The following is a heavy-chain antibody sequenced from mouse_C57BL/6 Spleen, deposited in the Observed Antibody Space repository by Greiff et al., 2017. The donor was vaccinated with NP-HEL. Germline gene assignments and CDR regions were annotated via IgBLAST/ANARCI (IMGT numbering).Heavy chain of an antibody. CDR2: ISDGGSYT. V-gene: IGHV5-4*01. Sequence: EVMLVESGGGLVKPGGSLKLSCAASGFTFSSYAMSWVRQTPEKRLEWVATISDGGSYTYYPDNAKNNLYLQMSHLKSEDTAMYYCARDRDNWDGDYAMDYWGQGTSVTVSS. D-gene: IGHD4-1*01. CDR3: ARDRDNWDGDYAMDY. J-gene: IGHJ4*01. CDR1: GFTFSSYA.